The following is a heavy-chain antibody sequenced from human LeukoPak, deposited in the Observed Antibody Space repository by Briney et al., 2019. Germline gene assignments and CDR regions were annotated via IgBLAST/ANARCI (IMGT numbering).Heavy chain of an antibody. D-gene: IGHD6-19*01. Sequence: SETLSLTCTVPGGSISSHYWSWIRQPPGKGLEWIGYIYYSGSTNYNPSLKSRVAISVDTSKNQFSLKLSSVTAADTAEYYCARDFSSSGWFLYDYWGQGTLVTVSS. CDR2: IYYSGST. CDR1: GGSISSHY. J-gene: IGHJ4*02. CDR3: ARDFSSSGWFLYDY. V-gene: IGHV4-59*11.